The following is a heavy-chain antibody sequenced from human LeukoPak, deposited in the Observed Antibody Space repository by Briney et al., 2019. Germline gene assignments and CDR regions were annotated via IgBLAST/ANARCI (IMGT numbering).Heavy chain of an antibody. J-gene: IGHJ3*02. D-gene: IGHD6-19*01. V-gene: IGHV4-61*02. CDR3: ARDMTGSGWNDAFDI. Sequence: SETLSLTCSVSGGSIWSESYYWSWIRQPAGKGLEWIGRIYSSGSSKFNPSLKSRVTISIDTSKNQFSLNLSSVTAADTAVYYCARDMTGSGWNDAFDIWGQGTMVTVSS. CDR1: GGSIWSESYY. CDR2: IYSSGSS.